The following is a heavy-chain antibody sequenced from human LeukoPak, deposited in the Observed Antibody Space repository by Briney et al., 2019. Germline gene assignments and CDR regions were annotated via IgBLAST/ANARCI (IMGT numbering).Heavy chain of an antibody. J-gene: IGHJ4*02. V-gene: IGHV4-38-2*01. CDR2: IYHSGST. D-gene: IGHD2-15*01. CDR1: GYSISSGYY. CDR3: ARVRRYYYCSGGSCYLPAPFDY. Sequence: SETLSLTCAVSGYSISSGYYWGWIRQPPGKGLEWIGSIYHSGSTNYNPSLKSRVTISVDTSKNQFSLKLSSVTAADTAVYYCARVRRYYYCSGGSCYLPAPFDYWGQGTLVTVSS.